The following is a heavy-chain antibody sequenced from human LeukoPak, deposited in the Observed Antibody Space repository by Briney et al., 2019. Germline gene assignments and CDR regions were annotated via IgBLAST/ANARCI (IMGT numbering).Heavy chain of an antibody. J-gene: IGHJ4*02. CDR2: ISSSGGST. V-gene: IGHV3-23*01. Sequence: PGGSLRLSCAASGFTFSSHSMSWVRQAPGKGLEWVSAISSSGGSTYYADSVKGRFTISRDNSKNTLYLQMNSLRAEDTAVSYCVIRYSISRADYWGRGTLVTVSS. CDR1: GFTFSSHS. CDR3: VIRYSISRADY. D-gene: IGHD2-2*01.